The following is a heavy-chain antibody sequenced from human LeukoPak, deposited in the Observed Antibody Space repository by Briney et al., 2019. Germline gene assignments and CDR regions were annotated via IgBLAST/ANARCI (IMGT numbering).Heavy chain of an antibody. J-gene: IGHJ6*03. Sequence: GASVKVSCKASGGTFSSYAISWVRQAPGQGLEWMGGIIPIFGTANYAQKFQGRVTITADESTSTAYMELSSLRSEDTAVYYCARDRLGYCSSTSCYNPRSYYYYYMDVWGKGTTVTVSS. CDR3: ARDRLGYCSSTSCYNPRSYYYYYMDV. CDR2: IIPIFGTA. CDR1: GGTFSSYA. D-gene: IGHD2-2*02. V-gene: IGHV1-69*13.